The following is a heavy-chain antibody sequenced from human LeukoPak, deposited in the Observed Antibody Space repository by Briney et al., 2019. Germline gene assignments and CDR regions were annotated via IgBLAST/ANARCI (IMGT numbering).Heavy chain of an antibody. CDR2: ISYDGSNK. V-gene: IGHV3-30*18. J-gene: IGHJ4*02. Sequence: GRSLRLSCAASGCTFSGYDIHWVRQAPGKGLEWVAVISYDGSNKYYADSVKGRFTISRDNSKNTLYLQMNSLITEDTAVYYCAKGYSSGWSIFDYWGQGALVTVSS. CDR3: AKGYSSGWSIFDY. D-gene: IGHD6-19*01. CDR1: GCTFSGYD.